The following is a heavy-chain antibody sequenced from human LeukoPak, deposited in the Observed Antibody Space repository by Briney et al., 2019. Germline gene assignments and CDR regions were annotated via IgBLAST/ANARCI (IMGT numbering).Heavy chain of an antibody. Sequence: SETLSLTCTVSGYSISSGYYWGWIRQPPGQGLEWIGSIYHSGSTYYNPSLKSRVTISVDTSKNQFSLKLSSVTAADTAVYYCARSFWSGYPVDYWGQGTLVTVSS. V-gene: IGHV4-38-2*02. J-gene: IGHJ4*02. D-gene: IGHD3-3*01. CDR2: IYHSGST. CDR3: ARSFWSGYPVDY. CDR1: GYSISSGYY.